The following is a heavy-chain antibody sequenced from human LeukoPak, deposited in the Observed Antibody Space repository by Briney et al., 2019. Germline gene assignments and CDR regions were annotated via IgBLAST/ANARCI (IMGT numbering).Heavy chain of an antibody. D-gene: IGHD4-17*01. CDR3: ARVDDYGDYFFDY. V-gene: IGHV4-59*01. Sequence: PSETLSLTCTVSGGSISSYYWSWIRQPPGKGLEWIGYIYYSGSTNYNPSLKSRVTISVDTSKNQLSLKLSSVTAADTAVYYCARVDDYGDYFFDYWGQGTLVTVSS. J-gene: IGHJ4*02. CDR2: IYYSGST. CDR1: GGSISSYY.